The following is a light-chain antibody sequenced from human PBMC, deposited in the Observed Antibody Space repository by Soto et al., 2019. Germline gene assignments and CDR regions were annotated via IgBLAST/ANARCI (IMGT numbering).Light chain of an antibody. CDR1: QSISSW. Sequence: DIQMTQSPSTLSASVGVRVTISCRASQSISSWLAWYQQKPGKAPKLLIYDASTLESGAPSRFSGSGSGTELTLTINSLQPDDFASYYCQQYNSYPWTFGQGTKVDIK. CDR3: QQYNSYPWT. CDR2: DAS. J-gene: IGKJ1*01. V-gene: IGKV1-5*01.